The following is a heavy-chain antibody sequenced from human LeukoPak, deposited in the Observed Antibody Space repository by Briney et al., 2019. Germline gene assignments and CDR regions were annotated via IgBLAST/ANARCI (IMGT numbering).Heavy chain of an antibody. V-gene: IGHV3-74*03. D-gene: IGHD3-22*01. CDR1: GFTVSSYY. CDR3: TSGAYYNDY. Sequence: GGSLRLSCAASGFTVSSYYMYWVRQAPGKGLVWVSHIKSDGSGTEYADSVKGRFTISRDNAKNTLYMQMNSLRAEDTAVYYCTSGAYYNDYWGQGTRVTVSS. CDR2: IKSDGSGT. J-gene: IGHJ4*02.